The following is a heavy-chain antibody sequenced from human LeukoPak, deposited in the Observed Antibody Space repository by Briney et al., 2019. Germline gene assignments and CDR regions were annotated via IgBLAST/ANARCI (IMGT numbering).Heavy chain of an antibody. CDR1: GGSISSGGYY. CDR3: ASYSSGWYAPRAFDI. Sequence: SQTLSLTYTVSGGSISSGGYYWSWIRQHPGKGLEWIGYIYYSGSTYYNPSLKSRVTISVDTSKNQFSLKLSSVTAADTAVYYCASYSSGWYAPRAFDIWGQGTMVTVSS. CDR2: IYYSGST. J-gene: IGHJ3*02. D-gene: IGHD6-19*01. V-gene: IGHV4-31*03.